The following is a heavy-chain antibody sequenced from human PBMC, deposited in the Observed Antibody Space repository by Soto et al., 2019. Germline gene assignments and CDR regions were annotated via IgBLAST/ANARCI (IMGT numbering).Heavy chain of an antibody. CDR1: GGTFNAHA. CDR2: IIPIFGTP. J-gene: IGHJ4*02. CDR3: ARVRWTISLEDSDDI. D-gene: IGHD2-15*01. V-gene: IGHV1-69*06. Sequence: SVKVSCKGSGGTFNAHAISWVRQAPGQGREWMGGIIPIFGTPNYAQKFQGRLTINADTSTTTAYLALSRLRFDATAIYFCARVRWTISLEDSDDIWGQGTLVTVSS.